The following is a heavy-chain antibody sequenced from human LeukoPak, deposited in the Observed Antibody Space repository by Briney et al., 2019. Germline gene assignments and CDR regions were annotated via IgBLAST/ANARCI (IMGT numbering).Heavy chain of an antibody. V-gene: IGHV3-48*02. J-gene: IGHJ4*02. D-gene: IGHD2-8*02. Sequence: GGSLRLSCAASGFTFSIYSMNWVRQAPGKGLEWVSYISSSSSTIYYADSVKGRFTISRDNAKNSLYLQTNSLRDEDTAVYYCARDLRNIGYCTGGVCSGSFDYWGQGTLVTVSS. CDR1: GFTFSIYS. CDR2: ISSSSSTI. CDR3: ARDLRNIGYCTGGVCSGSFDY.